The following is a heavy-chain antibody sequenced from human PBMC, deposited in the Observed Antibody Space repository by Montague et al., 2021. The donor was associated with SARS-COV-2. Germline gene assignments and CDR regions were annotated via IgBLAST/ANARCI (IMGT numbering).Heavy chain of an antibody. CDR3: ARDVVAAPGTFDY. CDR2: VPASGST. D-gene: IGHD6-13*01. J-gene: IGHJ4*02. Sequence: SETLSLTCTVSGDSISYFYWSWIRQPAGKGLEWIGRVPASGSTNYNPSLSSRVTMSVDTSKKQFSLRLSPVTAADTAVYYCARDVVAAPGTFDYWGQGTLVTVS. V-gene: IGHV4-4*07. CDR1: GDSISYFY.